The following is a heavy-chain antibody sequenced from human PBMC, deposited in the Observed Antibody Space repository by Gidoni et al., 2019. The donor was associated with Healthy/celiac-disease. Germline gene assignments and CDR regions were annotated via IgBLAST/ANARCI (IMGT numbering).Heavy chain of an antibody. CDR1: GYTFTSYD. D-gene: IGHD2-15*01. V-gene: IGHV1-8*01. J-gene: IGHJ5*02. CDR2: MNPNSGNT. CDR3: ARGGCSGGSCYSNWFDP. Sequence: QVQLVQSGAEVKKPVASVKVSCKASGYTFTSYDINWVRQATGQGLEWMGWMNPNSGNTGYAQKFQGRVTMTRNTSISTAYMELSSLRSEDTAVYYCARGGCSGGSCYSNWFDPWGQGTLVTVSS.